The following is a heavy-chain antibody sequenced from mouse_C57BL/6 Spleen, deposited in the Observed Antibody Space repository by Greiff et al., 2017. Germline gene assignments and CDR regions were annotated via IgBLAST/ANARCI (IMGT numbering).Heavy chain of an antibody. D-gene: IGHD3-2*02. J-gene: IGHJ2*01. CDR1: GYTFTSYW. Sequence: QVQLQQPGTELVKPGASVKLSCKASGYTFTSYWMHWVKQRPGQGLEWIGNINPSNGGTNYNEKFKSKATLTVAKSSSTAYMQLSSLTSENSAVYDGARVRIDSSGYVDYWGQGTTLTVSS. CDR2: INPSNGGT. V-gene: IGHV1-53*01. CDR3: ARVRIDSSGYVDY.